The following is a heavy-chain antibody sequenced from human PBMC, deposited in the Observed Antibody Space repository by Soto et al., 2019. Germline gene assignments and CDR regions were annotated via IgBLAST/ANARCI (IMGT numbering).Heavy chain of an antibody. CDR3: STLGGYGVGTAVFDY. Sequence: GVSPGLSCAAYGFSFSRYWMSWFCQAPGKGQEWVANIKQDGSEKYYVDSVKGRFTISRDNAKNSLYLQMNSLRAEDTAVYYCSTLGGYGVGTAVFDYWAPGILVIVAS. V-gene: IGHV3-7*01. J-gene: IGHJ4*01. CDR2: IKQDGSEK. CDR1: GFSFSRYW. D-gene: IGHD5-12*01.